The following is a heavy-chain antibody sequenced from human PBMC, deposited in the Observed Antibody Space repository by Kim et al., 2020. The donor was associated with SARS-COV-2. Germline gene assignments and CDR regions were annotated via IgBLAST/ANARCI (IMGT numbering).Heavy chain of an antibody. J-gene: IGHJ6*02. CDR2: ISGSGGST. CDR1: GFTFSSYA. V-gene: IGHV3-23*01. D-gene: IGHD3-16*01. CDR3: AKDRGPLRSPYYYYGMDV. Sequence: GGSLRLSCAASGFTFSSYAMSWVRQAPGKGLEWVSAISGSGGSTYYADSVKGRFTISRDNSKNTLYLQMNSLRAEDTAVYYCAKDRGPLRSPYYYYGMDVWGQGTTVTVSS.